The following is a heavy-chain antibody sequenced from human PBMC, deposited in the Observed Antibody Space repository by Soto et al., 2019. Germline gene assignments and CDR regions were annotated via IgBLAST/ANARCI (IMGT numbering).Heavy chain of an antibody. CDR3: AKDANWKMDYYYYGMDV. CDR1: GFTFSSYG. J-gene: IGHJ6*02. CDR2: ISYDGSNK. V-gene: IGHV3-30*18. D-gene: IGHD1-1*01. Sequence: PGGSLRLSCAASGFTFSSYGMHWVRQAPGKGLEWVAVISYDGSNKYYADSVKGRFTISRDNSKNTLYLQMNSLRAEDTAVYYCAKDANWKMDYYYYGMDVWGQGTTVTVSS.